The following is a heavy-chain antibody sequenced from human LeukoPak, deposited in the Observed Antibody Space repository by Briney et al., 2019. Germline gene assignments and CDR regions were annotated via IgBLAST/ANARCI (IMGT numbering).Heavy chain of an antibody. CDR3: AKISSSWYSDAFDI. J-gene: IGHJ3*02. V-gene: IGHV5-51*01. CDR2: IYPGDSDT. CDR1: GYRFTSYW. Sequence: GESLQISCKGSGYRFTSYWIGWVRQMPGKGLEWMGIIYPGDSDTRYSPSFQGQVTISADKSISTAYLQWSSLKASDTAMYYCAKISSSWYSDAFDIWGQGTMVTVSS. D-gene: IGHD6-13*01.